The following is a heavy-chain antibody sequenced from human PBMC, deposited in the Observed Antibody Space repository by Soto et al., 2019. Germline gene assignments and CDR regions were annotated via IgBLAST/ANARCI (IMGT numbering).Heavy chain of an antibody. V-gene: IGHV3-30-3*01. CDR1: GFTFRNYA. CDR2: ISFDESNE. D-gene: IGHD5-18*01. J-gene: IGHJ6*02. Sequence: QVQLVESGGGVVQPGRCLRLSCEASGFTFRNYAMHWVRQSPGKGLEWVALISFDESNEYYSDSVKGRFTLSRVNSKNALYLLITCLRAEDTAVYYCARRLYSYDYLYRYGVEVCGQGTTVTVSS. CDR3: ARRLYSYDYLYRYGVEV.